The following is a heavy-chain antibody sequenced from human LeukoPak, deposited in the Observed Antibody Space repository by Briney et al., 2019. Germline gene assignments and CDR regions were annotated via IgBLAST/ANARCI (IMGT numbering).Heavy chain of an antibody. J-gene: IGHJ4*02. CDR1: GFTFSSYW. V-gene: IGHV3-74*01. D-gene: IGHD2-2*01. Sequence: GGSLRLSCAASGFTFSSYWMHWVRQAPGKGLVWVSRISSEGSSISYADSVKGRFTISRDNAKNTLYLQMNSLRAEDTAVYYCARLPTHCSSTSCYLDYWGQGTLVTVSS. CDR3: ARLPTHCSSTSCYLDY. CDR2: ISSEGSSI.